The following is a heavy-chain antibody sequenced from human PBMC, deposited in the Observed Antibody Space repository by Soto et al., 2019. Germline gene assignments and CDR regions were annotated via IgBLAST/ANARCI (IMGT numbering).Heavy chain of an antibody. CDR3: ARGAYYYDSSGLSY. J-gene: IGHJ4*02. D-gene: IGHD3-22*01. CDR2: ISSSSSTI. CDR1: GVTFSSYS. V-gene: IGHV3-48*01. Sequence: GGSLRLSCASSGVTFSSYSMNLVRQATGKGLEWVSYISSSSSTIYYADSVKGRFTISRDNAKNSLYLQMNSLRAEDTAVYYCARGAYYYDSSGLSYWGQGTLVTVSS.